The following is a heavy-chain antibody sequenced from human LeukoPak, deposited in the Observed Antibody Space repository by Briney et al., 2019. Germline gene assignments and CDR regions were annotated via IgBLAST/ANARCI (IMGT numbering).Heavy chain of an antibody. V-gene: IGHV1-8*03. D-gene: IGHD6-13*01. CDR2: MNPNSGNT. Sequence: GASVKVSCKASGYTFTSYDINWARQATGQGLEWMGWMNPNSGNTGYAQKFQGRVTITRNTSISTAYMELSSLRSEDMAVYYCARGMGAAGTGFDYWGQGTLVTVSS. CDR1: GYTFTSYD. J-gene: IGHJ4*02. CDR3: ARGMGAAGTGFDY.